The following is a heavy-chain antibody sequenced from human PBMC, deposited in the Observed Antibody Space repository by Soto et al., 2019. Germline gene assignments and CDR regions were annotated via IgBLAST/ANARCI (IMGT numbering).Heavy chain of an antibody. J-gene: IGHJ6*02. V-gene: IGHV3-48*02. CDR2: ISSSSSTI. Sequence: GGSLRLSCAASGFTFSSYSMNWVRQAPGKGLEWVSYISSSSSTIYYVDSVKGRFTISRDNAKNSLYLQMNSLRDEDTAVYFCARDTSSSYNYYYGMDVWGQGTTVTVSS. D-gene: IGHD2-2*01. CDR3: ARDTSSSYNYYYGMDV. CDR1: GFTFSSYS.